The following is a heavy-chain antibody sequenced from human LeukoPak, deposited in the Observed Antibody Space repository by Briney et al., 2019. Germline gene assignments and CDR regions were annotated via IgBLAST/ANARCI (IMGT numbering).Heavy chain of an antibody. V-gene: IGHV4-59*01. Sequence: TSETLSLTCTVSGGSISSYYWSWIRQPPGKGLEWIGYIYYSGSTNYNPSLKSRVTISVDTSKNQFSLKLSSVTAADTAVYYCARGGNWNWFDPWGQGTLVTVSS. J-gene: IGHJ5*02. D-gene: IGHD1-20*01. CDR2: IYYSGST. CDR3: ARGGNWNWFDP. CDR1: GGSISSYY.